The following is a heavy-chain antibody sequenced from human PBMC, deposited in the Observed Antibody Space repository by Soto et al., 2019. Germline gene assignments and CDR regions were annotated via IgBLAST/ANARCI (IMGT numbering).Heavy chain of an antibody. D-gene: IGHD6-19*01. J-gene: IGHJ5*02. CDR2: INHSGST. CDR1: GGSFSGYY. Sequence: SETLSLTCAVYGGSFSGYYWSWIRQPPGKGLEWIGEINHSGSTNYNPSLKSRVTISVDTSKNQFSLKLSSVTAADTAVYYCARVRRNSSGWSNLGLNWFDPWGQGTLVTVSS. V-gene: IGHV4-34*01. CDR3: ARVRRNSSGWSNLGLNWFDP.